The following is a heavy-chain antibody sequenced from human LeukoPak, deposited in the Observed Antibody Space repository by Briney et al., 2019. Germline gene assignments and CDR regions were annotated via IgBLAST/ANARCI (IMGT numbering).Heavy chain of an antibody. V-gene: IGHV3-7*01. D-gene: IGHD2-2*02. CDR1: GFAFSSYW. J-gene: IGHJ6*03. Sequence: GGSLRLSCAASGFAFSSYWMSWVRQAPGKGLEWVANIKQDGSEKYYVDSVKGRFTISRDNAKNSLYLQMNSLRAEDTAVYYCARVACSSTSCYTSYYYYMDVWGKGTTVTVSS. CDR2: IKQDGSEK. CDR3: ARVACSSTSCYTSYYYYMDV.